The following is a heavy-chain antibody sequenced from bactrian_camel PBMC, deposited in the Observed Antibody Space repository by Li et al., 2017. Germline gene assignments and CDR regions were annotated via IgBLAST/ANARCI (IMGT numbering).Heavy chain of an antibody. J-gene: IGHJ4*01. CDR3: AAGWSFGVGTLLRRHYNY. CDR1: RYTYDTYC. CDR2: IDSDGDT. D-gene: IGHD3*01. Sequence: QVQLVESGGGSVQAGGSLRLSCAASRYTYDTYCMGWFRQVPGREREGVADIDSDGDTTYADSVKGRFTISKDNAKNTLYLQMNSLKPEDTGTYYCAAGWSFGVGTLLRRHYNYWGQGTQVTVS. V-gene: IGHV3S55*01.